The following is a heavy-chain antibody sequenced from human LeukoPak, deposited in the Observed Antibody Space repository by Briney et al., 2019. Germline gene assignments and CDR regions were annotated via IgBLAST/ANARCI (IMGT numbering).Heavy chain of an antibody. D-gene: IGHD5-12*01. V-gene: IGHV4-59*08. CDR3: ASLALRGYSGHDY. CDR2: IYYSGST. J-gene: IGHJ4*02. Sequence: SETLSLTCTVSGGSISSYYWSWIRQPPGKGLEWIGNIYYSGSTNYNPSLKSRVTISVDTSKNQFSLKLSSVTAADTAVYYCASLALRGYSGHDYWGQGTLVTVSS. CDR1: GGSISSYY.